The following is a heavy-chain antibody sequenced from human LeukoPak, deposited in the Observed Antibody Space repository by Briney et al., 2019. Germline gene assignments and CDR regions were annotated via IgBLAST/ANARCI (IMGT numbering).Heavy chain of an antibody. CDR2: IVVASGST. Sequence: SVKVSCKASGFTFSHSAMQWVRQARGQRLEWIGWIVVASGSTNYAQKFQERVTITRDMSTSTAYMELSSLRSEDTAVYYCAREDVMVRGVMTFDYWGQGTLVTVSS. V-gene: IGHV1-58*02. CDR1: GFTFSHSA. D-gene: IGHD3-10*01. J-gene: IGHJ4*02. CDR3: AREDVMVRGVMTFDY.